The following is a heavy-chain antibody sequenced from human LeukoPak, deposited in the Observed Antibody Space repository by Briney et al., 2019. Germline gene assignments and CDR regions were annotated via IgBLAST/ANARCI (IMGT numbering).Heavy chain of an antibody. V-gene: IGHV1-18*01. CDR3: GPDCSSTSCHNWFDP. D-gene: IGHD2-2*01. Sequence: ASVKVSCKASGYTFTSYGISWVRQAPGQGLEWMGWISAYNGNTNYAQKLQGRVTMTTDTSTSTAYMELRSLRSEDTAVYYCGPDCSSTSCHNWFDPWGQGTLVTVSS. J-gene: IGHJ5*02. CDR2: ISAYNGNT. CDR1: GYTFTSYG.